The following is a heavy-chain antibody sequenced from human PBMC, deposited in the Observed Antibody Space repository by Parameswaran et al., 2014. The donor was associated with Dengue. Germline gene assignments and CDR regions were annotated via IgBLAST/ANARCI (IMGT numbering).Heavy chain of an antibody. CDR1: SNA. CDR2: ISGSGGST. V-gene: IGHV3-23*01. D-gene: IGHD1-1*01. CDR3: AKESLQYNWNDVLGY. Sequence: SNARWIRQPPGKGLEWVSGISGSGGSTYYADSVKGRFTISRDNSKNTLYLQMNSLRAEDTAVYYCAKESLQYNWNDVLGYWGQGTLVTVSS. J-gene: IGHJ4*02.